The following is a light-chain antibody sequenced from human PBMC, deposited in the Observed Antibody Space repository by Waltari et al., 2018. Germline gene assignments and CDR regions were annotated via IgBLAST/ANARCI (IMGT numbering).Light chain of an antibody. CDR2: DVS. CDR3: NAYTRSASFV. J-gene: IGLJ2*01. CDR1: SSDVGAYKH. V-gene: IGLV2-14*01. Sequence: LTQPASVSGSPGQSITISCSGTSSDVGAYKHVSWFQQHPGKVPRLLISDVSERPSGVSDRFSGSKSGNTASLTISNLQAEDEADYYCNAYTRSASFVFGGGTKLTVL.